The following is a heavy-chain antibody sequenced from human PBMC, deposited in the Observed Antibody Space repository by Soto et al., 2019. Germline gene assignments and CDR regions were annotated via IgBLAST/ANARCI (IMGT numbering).Heavy chain of an antibody. Sequence: QVQLVQSGAEVKKPGASVKVSCKASSYTFASYGISWVRQAPGQGLEWMGWISAYNGNTNYAQKLQGRVTMTTATSTSTAYMALRSLRSDDTAVYYCARVIAAAADFDYWGQGTLVTVSS. CDR2: ISAYNGNT. CDR3: ARVIAAAADFDY. D-gene: IGHD6-13*01. CDR1: SYTFASYG. V-gene: IGHV1-18*01. J-gene: IGHJ4*02.